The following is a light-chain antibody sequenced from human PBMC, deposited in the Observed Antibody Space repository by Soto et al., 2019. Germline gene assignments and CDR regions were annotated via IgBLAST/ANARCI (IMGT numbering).Light chain of an antibody. CDR1: QSLLYNDTYNY. J-gene: IGKJ5*01. CDR3: MQALKSLT. V-gene: IGKV2-28*01. Sequence: DIVVTQSPLTLPVTPGEPASISCRSSQSLLYNDTYNYLDWYLQKPGQSPQLLIYLGSHRASGVPDRFSGSGSGTDFTLKISRVEAEDFGTYYCMQALKSLTFGQGTRLEIQ. CDR2: LGS.